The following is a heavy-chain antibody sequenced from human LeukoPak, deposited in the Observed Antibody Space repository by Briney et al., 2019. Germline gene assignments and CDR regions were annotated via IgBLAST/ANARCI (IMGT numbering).Heavy chain of an antibody. J-gene: IGHJ4*02. CDR1: GGAISSYY. CDR2: IYYSGST. D-gene: IGHD2-15*01. Sequence: KASETLSLTCTVSGGAISSYYWSWIRQPPGKGLEWIGYIYYSGSTNYNPSLKSRVTISVDTSKTQFSLKLSSVTAADTAVYYCAVGDCSGGSCYYFDYWGQGTLVTVSS. V-gene: IGHV4-59*01. CDR3: AVGDCSGGSCYYFDY.